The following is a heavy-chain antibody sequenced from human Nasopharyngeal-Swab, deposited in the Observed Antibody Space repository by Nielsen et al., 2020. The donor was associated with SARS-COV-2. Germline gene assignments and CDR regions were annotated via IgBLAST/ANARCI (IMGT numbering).Heavy chain of an antibody. D-gene: IGHD3-16*01. Sequence: GGSLRLSCAASGFTFSSYGMHWVRQAPGKGLEWVAVISSDGTNKYYADSVKGRSTISRDNSKNTLYLQMNSLRDEDTAVYYCAKDWGKLDYWGQGTLVTVSS. J-gene: IGHJ4*02. CDR3: AKDWGKLDY. CDR1: GFTFSSYG. CDR2: ISSDGTNK. V-gene: IGHV3-30*18.